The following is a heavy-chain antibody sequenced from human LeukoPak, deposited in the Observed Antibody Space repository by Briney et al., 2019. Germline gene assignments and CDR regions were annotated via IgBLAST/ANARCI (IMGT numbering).Heavy chain of an antibody. CDR2: ISGSGGST. Sequence: GGTLRLSCAASGFTFSSYGMSWVRQAPGKGLEWVSAISGSGGSTYYADSVKGRFTISRDNAKNSLYLQMNSLRAEDTAVYYCARGATIFGVVVSFDCWGQGTLVAVSS. D-gene: IGHD3-3*01. CDR3: ARGATIFGVVVSFDC. CDR1: GFTFSSYG. V-gene: IGHV3-23*01. J-gene: IGHJ4*02.